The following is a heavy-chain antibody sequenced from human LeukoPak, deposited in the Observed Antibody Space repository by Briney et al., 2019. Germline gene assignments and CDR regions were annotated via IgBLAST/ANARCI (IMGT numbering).Heavy chain of an antibody. D-gene: IGHD3-10*01. J-gene: IGHJ4*02. CDR3: ARDFYGSRSYIDY. V-gene: IGHV3-7*03. CDR1: GFTFSSYW. CDR2: IKQDGSEK. Sequence: GGSLRLSCAASGFTFSSYWMSWVRQAPGKGLEWVANIKQDGSEKYYVDSVKGRFTISRDNAKNSLYLQVNSLRVEDTAVYYCARDFYGSRSYIDYWGQGTLVTVSP.